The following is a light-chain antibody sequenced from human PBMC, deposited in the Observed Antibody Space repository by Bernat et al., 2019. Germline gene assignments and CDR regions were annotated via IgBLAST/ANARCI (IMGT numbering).Light chain of an antibody. CDR3: SSLTTSTTLV. V-gene: IGLV2-14*03. CDR2: AVS. Sequence: QSALTQPASVSGSPGQSITISCTGTSSDVGVYNYVSWYQQHPGKAPRLMIYAVSSRPSGVSNRFSGSKSGNTASLTISGLQSEDEADYYCSSLTTSTTLVFGGGTKLTVL. J-gene: IGLJ2*01. CDR1: SSDVGVYNY.